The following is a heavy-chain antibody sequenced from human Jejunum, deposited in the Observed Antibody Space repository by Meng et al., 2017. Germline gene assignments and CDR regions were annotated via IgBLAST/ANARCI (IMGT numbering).Heavy chain of an antibody. CDR3: ARALGTYGTFFDY. J-gene: IGHJ4*02. V-gene: IGHV4-4*02. Sequence: QVQLQASGPGLVKPSGTLSLTCAVSGDSITSSNWWSWVRQPPGKGLEWIGEIFHTGSTNYNPSLRSRLTISVDKSKNQFSLKLSSVTAADTAVYYCARALGTYGTFFDYWGQGTLVTVSS. CDR1: GDSITSSNW. CDR2: IFHTGST. D-gene: IGHD2-8*01.